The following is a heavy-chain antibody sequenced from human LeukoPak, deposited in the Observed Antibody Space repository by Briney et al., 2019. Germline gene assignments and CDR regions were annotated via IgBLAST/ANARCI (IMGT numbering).Heavy chain of an antibody. CDR2: IIPIFGTA. V-gene: IGHV1-69*01. Sequence: GSSVKVSCKASGGTFSSYAISWVRQAPGQGLEWMGGIIPIFGTANYAQKFQGRVTITADESTSTAYMELSSLRSEDTAVYYCARSTYYYDSSGYYYGPKYNWFDPWGQGTLVTVSS. CDR1: GGTFSSYA. D-gene: IGHD3-22*01. CDR3: ARSTYYYDSSGYYYGPKYNWFDP. J-gene: IGHJ5*02.